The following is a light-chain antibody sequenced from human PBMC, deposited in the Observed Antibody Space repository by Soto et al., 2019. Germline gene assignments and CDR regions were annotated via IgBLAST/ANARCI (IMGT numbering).Light chain of an antibody. CDR1: QSISSR. V-gene: IGKV1-39*01. Sequence: DIQMTQSPSSLSASVGDRVTITCRASQSISSRLNWYQQRPGIAPKLLIYGASSLQNGVPSRFGGSGSGTEFPLTITSLQPEDFATYYCQQSYSTPHTFGQGTKLEIK. CDR3: QQSYSTPHT. CDR2: GAS. J-gene: IGKJ2*01.